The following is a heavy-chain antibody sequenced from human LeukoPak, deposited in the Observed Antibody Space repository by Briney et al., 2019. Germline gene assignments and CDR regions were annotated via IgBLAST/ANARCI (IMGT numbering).Heavy chain of an antibody. Sequence: GGSLRLSCAASGFTFSSYAMSWVRQAPGKGLEWVSAISGSGGSTYYADSVKGRFTISRDNTKNTLYLQMNSLRAEDTAVYYCAKDEYGSASVLTEYFQHWGQGTLVTVSS. CDR3: AKDEYGSASVLTEYFQH. J-gene: IGHJ1*01. CDR2: ISGSGGST. CDR1: GFTFSSYA. D-gene: IGHD6-6*01. V-gene: IGHV3-23*01.